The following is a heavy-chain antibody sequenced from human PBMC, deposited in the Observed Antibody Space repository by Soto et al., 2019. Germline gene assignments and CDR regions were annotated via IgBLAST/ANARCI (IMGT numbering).Heavy chain of an antibody. CDR2: VSAYNGNT. V-gene: IGHV1-18*04. CDR1: GYTFTSHG. D-gene: IGHD2-2*01. J-gene: IGHJ4*02. Sequence: QVQLVQSGAEVKKPGASVKVSCKTSGYTFTSHGISWVRQAPGQGLEWMGWVSAYNGNTNYAQKLQGRVTMTTDTPTSTAYMELRSLRSDDTAVYYCARTYCSSARCYSDYWGQGTLVTVSS. CDR3: ARTYCSSARCYSDY.